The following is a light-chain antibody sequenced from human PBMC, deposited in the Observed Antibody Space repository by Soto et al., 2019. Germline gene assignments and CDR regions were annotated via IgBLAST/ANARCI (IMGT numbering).Light chain of an antibody. CDR1: QSVSISF. Sequence: EIVLTQSPGALVLSPGDRATLSCRASQSVSISFLAWYQHKAGQAPRLLIFGTSTRAPGTPDRFTGSGSGTDFTLTIPGLEPEDLAVYYCHQYADSPQMFGQGTKIEL. V-gene: IGKV3-20*01. CDR2: GTS. CDR3: HQYADSPQM. J-gene: IGKJ1*01.